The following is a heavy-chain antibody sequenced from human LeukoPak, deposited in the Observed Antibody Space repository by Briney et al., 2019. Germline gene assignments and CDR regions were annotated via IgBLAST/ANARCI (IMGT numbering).Heavy chain of an antibody. CDR2: INPNSGGT. J-gene: IGHJ4*02. D-gene: IGHD3-3*01. V-gene: IGHV1-2*06. Sequence: GASVKVSCRASGYTFTGYYMHWVRQAPGQGLEWMGRINPNSGGTNYAQKFQGRVTMTRDTSISTAYMELSRLRSDDTAVYYCVRDSYYDFGYWGQGTLVTVSS. CDR1: GYTFTGYY. CDR3: VRDSYYDFGY.